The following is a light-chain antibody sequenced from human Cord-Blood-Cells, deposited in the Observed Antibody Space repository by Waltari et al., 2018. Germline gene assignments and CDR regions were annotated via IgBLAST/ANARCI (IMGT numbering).Light chain of an antibody. Sequence: EIVLTQSPGTLSLSPGERATLSCRASQSVSSSYLAWYQQQPGQAPRLLIYGASSRATGIPDRFSGSGSGTDFTLTISRLEPEDFAVYYRQQYGSSITFGQGTRLEIK. V-gene: IGKV3-20*01. CDR1: QSVSSSY. CDR2: GAS. CDR3: QQYGSSIT. J-gene: IGKJ5*01.